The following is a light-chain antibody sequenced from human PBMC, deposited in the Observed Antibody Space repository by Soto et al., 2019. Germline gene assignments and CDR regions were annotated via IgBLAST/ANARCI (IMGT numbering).Light chain of an antibody. CDR3: HQRQSWPLT. V-gene: IGKV3-11*01. J-gene: IGKJ4*01. CDR1: QTVSSR. Sequence: EIVFTKSPATLSPSTWARATRAXRASQTVSSRLAWYQHKPGQAPRLLIYHTSNRATGIPARFSGSGSGTDFTLTISSLEPEDFAVYYCHQRQSWPLTFGRGTKVDIK. CDR2: HTS.